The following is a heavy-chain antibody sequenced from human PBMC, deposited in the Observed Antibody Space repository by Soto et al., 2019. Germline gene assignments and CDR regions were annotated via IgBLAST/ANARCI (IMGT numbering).Heavy chain of an antibody. CDR3: ARCSLVVVPAPGFDP. Sequence: SETLSLTCTVSGGSISSGGYYWSWIRQHPGKGLEWIGYIYYSGTTYYNPSLKSLATISVDTSKNQFSLKLSSVSAADTALYYCARCSLVVVPAPGFDPWGRGTLVTAPQ. J-gene: IGHJ5*02. CDR1: GGSISSGGYY. D-gene: IGHD2-2*01. V-gene: IGHV4-31*01. CDR2: IYYSGTT.